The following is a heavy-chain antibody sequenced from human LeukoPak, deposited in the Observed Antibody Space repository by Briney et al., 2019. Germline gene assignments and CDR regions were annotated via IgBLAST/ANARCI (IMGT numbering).Heavy chain of an antibody. V-gene: IGHV1-18*01. D-gene: IGHD3-9*01. CDR1: GYAFNTNA. J-gene: IGHJ6*02. CDR3: ARGRDILTSPYGLHV. Sequence: ASVKVSCKASGYAFNTNAITWVRQASGQGLEWMGWISGYNGKTNYAQKFQGRVTMTTDTSTSTAYMELRSLRSDDTAVYYCARGRDILTSPYGLHVWGQGTTVIVSS. CDR2: ISGYNGKT.